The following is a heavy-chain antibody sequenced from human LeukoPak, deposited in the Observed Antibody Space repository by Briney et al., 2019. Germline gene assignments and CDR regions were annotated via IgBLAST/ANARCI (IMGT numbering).Heavy chain of an antibody. CDR2: ISSSSSYI. CDR3: ARGSLVAVAGTEIDY. J-gene: IGHJ4*02. CDR1: GFTFSSYS. D-gene: IGHD6-19*01. Sequence: KPGGSLRLSCAASGFTFSSYSMNWDRQAPGKGLEWVLSISSSSSYIYYADSVKGRFTISRDNAKNSLYLQMNSLRAEDTAVYYCARGSLVAVAGTEIDYWGQGTLVTVSS. V-gene: IGHV3-21*01.